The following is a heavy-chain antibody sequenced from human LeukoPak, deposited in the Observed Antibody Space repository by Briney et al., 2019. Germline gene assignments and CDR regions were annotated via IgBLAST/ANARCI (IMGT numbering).Heavy chain of an antibody. CDR3: ARYYGVAPPY. CDR1: GYIFTGYY. Sequence: GASVKVSCKASGYIFTGYYMYWVRQAPGQGLEWMGWIYPYTGGTDSAQKFQGRITMTRDTSISTAYMELSRLRSDDTAVYYCARYYGVAPPYWGQGTLVIVSS. V-gene: IGHV1-2*02. D-gene: IGHD4-17*01. J-gene: IGHJ4*02. CDR2: IYPYTGGT.